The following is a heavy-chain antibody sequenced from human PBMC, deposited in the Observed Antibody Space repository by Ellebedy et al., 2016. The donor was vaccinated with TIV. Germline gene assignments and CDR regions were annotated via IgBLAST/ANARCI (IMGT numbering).Heavy chain of an antibody. D-gene: IGHD4-23*01. J-gene: IGHJ5*02. V-gene: IGHV3-30*03. CDR3: ARGPYGGSLNWFDP. CDR2: ISYDGSNK. Sequence: GGSLRLXXAASGFTFSSYGMHWVRQAPGKGLEWVAVISYDGSNKYYADSVKGRFTISRDNSKNTLYLQMNSLRAEDTAVYYCARGPYGGSLNWFDPWGQGTLVTVSS. CDR1: GFTFSSYG.